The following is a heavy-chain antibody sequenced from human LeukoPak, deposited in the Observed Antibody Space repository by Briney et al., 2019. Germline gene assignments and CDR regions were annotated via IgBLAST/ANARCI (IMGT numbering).Heavy chain of an antibody. V-gene: IGHV4-59*12. D-gene: IGHD2-2*02. J-gene: IGHJ4*02. Sequence: SETLSLTCTVSGDSIDSYYWSWIRQPPGKGLEWIGYIYYTGRTNYNPSLKSRLTMSVDTSKNQFSLRLNSVTAADTAVYYCARDRPDFNCSSTSCYTVSGQIDYWGQGTLVTVSS. CDR2: IYYTGRT. CDR3: ARDRPDFNCSSTSCYTVSGQIDY. CDR1: GDSIDSYY.